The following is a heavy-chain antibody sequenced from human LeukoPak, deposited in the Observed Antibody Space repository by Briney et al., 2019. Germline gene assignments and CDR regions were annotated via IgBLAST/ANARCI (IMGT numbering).Heavy chain of an antibody. Sequence: PSETLSLTCTVSGGSISSYYWSWIRQPPGKGPEWIGYIYYGGSTKYNPSLKSRVTISVDTSKNQFSLKLSSVTAADTAVYYCARSGYCSGGSCYTLDHWGQGTLVTVSS. D-gene: IGHD2-15*01. J-gene: IGHJ4*02. CDR2: IYYGGST. V-gene: IGHV4-59*08. CDR1: GGSISSYY. CDR3: ARSGYCSGGSCYTLDH.